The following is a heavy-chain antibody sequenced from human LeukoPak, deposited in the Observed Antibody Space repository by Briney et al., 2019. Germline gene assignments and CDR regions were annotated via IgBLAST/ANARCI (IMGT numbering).Heavy chain of an antibody. D-gene: IGHD3-9*01. Sequence: GGSLRLSCAASGFIFRNYAMSWVRQAPGKGLQWVAAITGSGDTTYYGDSVMGRFTISRDNSKNTLYLEVNTLRAEDTAVYYCAKWGDYDILTGYYVSDFWGRGTLVTVSS. CDR3: AKWGDYDILTGYYVSDF. J-gene: IGHJ4*02. V-gene: IGHV3-23*01. CDR2: ITGSGDTT. CDR1: GFIFRNYA.